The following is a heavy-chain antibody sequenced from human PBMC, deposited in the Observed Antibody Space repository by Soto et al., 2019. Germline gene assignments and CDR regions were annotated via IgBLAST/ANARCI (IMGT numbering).Heavy chain of an antibody. V-gene: IGHV1-69*01. CDR3: ARDVYCSGGSCYDGMAV. Sequence: QVQLVQSGAEVKKPGSSVKVSCKASGGTFSSYAISWVRQAPGQGLECMGGIIPIFGTANYAQKFQGRVTITADESTSTDYMELSSMRSEDTAVYYCARDVYCSGGSCYDGMAVWGQGTTVTVSS. J-gene: IGHJ6*02. CDR2: IIPIFGTA. CDR1: GGTFSSYA. D-gene: IGHD2-15*01.